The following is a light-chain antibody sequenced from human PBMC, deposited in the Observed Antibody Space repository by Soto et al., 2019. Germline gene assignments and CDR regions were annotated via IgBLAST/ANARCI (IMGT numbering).Light chain of an antibody. CDR3: GAWDNSLTGGV. J-gene: IGLJ2*01. Sequence: QSVLTQPPSVSAAPRQKVTISCSGSSSNIGSNYVSWYQLLPGAAPKLLIYENYERPSGIPDRFSGSKSGTSATLGITGLQTGDEADYYCGAWDNSLTGGVFGGGTKLTVL. CDR1: SSNIGSNY. CDR2: ENY. V-gene: IGLV1-51*02.